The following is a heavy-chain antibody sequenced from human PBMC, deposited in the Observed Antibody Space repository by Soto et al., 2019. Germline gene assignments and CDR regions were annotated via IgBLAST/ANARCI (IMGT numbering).Heavy chain of an antibody. CDR3: ARAVGPFDY. D-gene: IGHD3-16*01. V-gene: IGHV3-33*01. CDR2: IWNDGSNK. Sequence: QVQLVESGGGVVQPGRSLRLSCAASGFTFSTYGMHWVRQAPGKGLEWVAVIWNDGSNKYYADSVKGRFTISRDNSKDILYLQMNSLRSEDTAVYYCARAVGPFDYWGQGTLVTVSS. J-gene: IGHJ4*02. CDR1: GFTFSTYG.